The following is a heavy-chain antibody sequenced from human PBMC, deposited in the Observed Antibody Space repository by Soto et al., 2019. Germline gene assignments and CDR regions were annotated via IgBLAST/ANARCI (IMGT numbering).Heavy chain of an antibody. D-gene: IGHD2-15*01. J-gene: IGHJ4*02. CDR3: ARDLGGWPEY. CDR1: GYSFTSYA. Sequence: ASVKVSCKTSGYSFTSYAMHCVRQAPGQRLEWMGWINAGNGNTKYSQKFQGRVTITRDTPASTAYMELSSLRSEDTAVYYCARDLGGWPEYWGQGTLVTVSS. V-gene: IGHV1-3*01. CDR2: INAGNGNT.